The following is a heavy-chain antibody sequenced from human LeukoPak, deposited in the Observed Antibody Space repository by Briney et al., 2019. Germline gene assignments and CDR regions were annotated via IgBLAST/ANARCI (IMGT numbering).Heavy chain of an antibody. D-gene: IGHD2/OR15-2a*01. CDR3: ARPSPPLVT. Sequence: PSETLSLTCAVYGGSFSGYYWSWIRQPPGKGLEWMGEINHSGSTNYNPSLKSRVRISVETSKNQFSLKLSSVTAADTAVYYCARPSPPLVTWRQGTILTVPS. CDR2: INHSGST. V-gene: IGHV4-34*01. CDR1: GGSFSGYY. J-gene: IGHJ3*01.